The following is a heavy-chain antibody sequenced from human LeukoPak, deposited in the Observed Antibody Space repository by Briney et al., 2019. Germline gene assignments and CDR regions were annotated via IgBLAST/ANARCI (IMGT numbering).Heavy chain of an antibody. V-gene: IGHV3-21*01. J-gene: IGHJ4*02. D-gene: IGHD3-10*01. CDR2: ISSSSSYI. CDR3: ARDGAARGSGSFGD. Sequence: GGSLRLSCAASGFTFSSYNMNWVRQAPGKGLEWVSSISSSSSYIFYADSVKGRFTISRDNAKKSLSLQMNSLRAEDTAVYYCARDGAARGSGSFGDWGQGTLVTVSS. CDR1: GFTFSSYN.